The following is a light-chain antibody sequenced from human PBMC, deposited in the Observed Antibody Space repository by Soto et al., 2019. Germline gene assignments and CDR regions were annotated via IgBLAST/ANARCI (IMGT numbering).Light chain of an antibody. CDR3: QKSYSIPRT. Sequence: DIQMTQSPSSLSASVGDRVTITCRARQTFNTYLNWYQQKLGKAPKLLCYAAFTLQSGVPSRFSGSRPGTSITLTISSLHREDFATYYCQKSYSIPRTFGQGTKLQSK. V-gene: IGKV1-39*01. CDR2: AAF. J-gene: IGKJ2*01. CDR1: QTFNTY.